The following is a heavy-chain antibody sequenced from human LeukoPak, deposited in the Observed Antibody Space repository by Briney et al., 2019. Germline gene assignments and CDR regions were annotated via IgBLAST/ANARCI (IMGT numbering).Heavy chain of an antibody. CDR2: IYYSGST. V-gene: IGHV4-59*08. J-gene: IGHJ4*02. Sequence: SETLSLTCTVSGGSISSYYWSWIRQPPGKGLEWIGYIYYSGSTNYNPSLKSRVTISVDTSKNQFSLKLSSVTAADTAVYYCARHPYDSSGYYHKYYFDYWGQGTLATVSS. D-gene: IGHD3-22*01. CDR1: GGSISSYY. CDR3: ARHPYDSSGYYHKYYFDY.